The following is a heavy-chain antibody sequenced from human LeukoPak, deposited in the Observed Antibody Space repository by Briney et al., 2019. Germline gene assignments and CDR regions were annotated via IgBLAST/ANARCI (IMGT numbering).Heavy chain of an antibody. Sequence: GGSLRLSCVASGFTFSRYSMSWVRQAPGKGLEWVSYITESGDTKYYADSVKGRLTISRDNAKNSLYLQMNSLRDEDTAFYFCARKQVIAYWYFDLWGRGTLVTVSP. CDR2: ITESGDTK. CDR3: ARKQVIAYWYFDL. CDR1: GFTFSRYS. D-gene: IGHD2-21*01. J-gene: IGHJ2*01. V-gene: IGHV3-48*02.